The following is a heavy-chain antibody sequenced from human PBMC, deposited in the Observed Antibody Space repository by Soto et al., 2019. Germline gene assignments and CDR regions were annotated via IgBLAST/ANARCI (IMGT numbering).Heavy chain of an antibody. CDR2: IYPGDSDI. V-gene: IGHV5-51*01. J-gene: IGHJ4*02. CDR1: GYRFTNYW. Sequence: PGESLKISCKGSGYRFTNYWIGWVRQMPGKGLEWMGIIYPGDSDIRYSPSFQGQVTISADKSINTAYLQWSSLKASDTAMYYCARAFVVDSFPLMTTVTPFGYWGQGTLVTVSS. CDR3: ARAFVVDSFPLMTTVTPFGY. D-gene: IGHD4-17*01.